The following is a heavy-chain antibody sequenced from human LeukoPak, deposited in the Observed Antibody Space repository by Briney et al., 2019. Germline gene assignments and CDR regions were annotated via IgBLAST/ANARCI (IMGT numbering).Heavy chain of an antibody. CDR2: IYPGDSDT. Sequence: GESLKISCKGSGHSFTSYWIGWVRQMPGKGLEWMGIIYPGDSDTRYSPSFQGQVTISADKSISTAYLQWSSLKASDTAMYHCARRSSSSDWYFDLWGRGTLVTVSS. CDR3: ARRSSSSDWYFDL. J-gene: IGHJ2*01. CDR1: GHSFTSYW. V-gene: IGHV5-51*01. D-gene: IGHD6-6*01.